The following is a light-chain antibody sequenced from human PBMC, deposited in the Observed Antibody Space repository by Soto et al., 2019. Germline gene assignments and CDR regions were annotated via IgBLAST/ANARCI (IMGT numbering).Light chain of an antibody. CDR2: DDS. J-gene: IGLJ1*01. CDR3: QVWDISSDQYL. Sequence: SYELTQPPSVSVAPGQTARITCGGHNIGSKSVHWYQQRPGQAPVLVLYDDSNRPSGIPARFSGSNSGSTATLTISSVEAGDEADYFCQVWDISSDQYLFGTGTKLTVL. V-gene: IGLV3-21*02. CDR1: NIGSKS.